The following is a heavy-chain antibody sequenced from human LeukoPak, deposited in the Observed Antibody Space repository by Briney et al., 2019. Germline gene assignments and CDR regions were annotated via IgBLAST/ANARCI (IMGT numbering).Heavy chain of an antibody. CDR2: IYHSGST. CDR1: GGSISSSNW. V-gene: IGHV4-4*02. J-gene: IGHJ4*02. Sequence: PSGTLSLTCAVSGGSISSSNWWSWVRQPPGKGLEWIGGIYHSGSTNYNPSLKSRVTISVDKSKNQFSLKLSSVTAADTAVYYCARTGPMVRGVIARPYYFDYWGQGTLVTVSS. D-gene: IGHD3-10*01. CDR3: ARTGPMVRGVIARPYYFDY.